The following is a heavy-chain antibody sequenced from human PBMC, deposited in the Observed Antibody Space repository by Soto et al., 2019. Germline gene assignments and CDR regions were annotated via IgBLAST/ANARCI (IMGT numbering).Heavy chain of an antibody. J-gene: IGHJ6*02. CDR3: AREGVRPYYYYGMDV. V-gene: IGHV1-18*01. CDR2: ISGYNGDT. Sequence: QVHLVQSGAEVKKPGASVKVSCKASGYSFTTYGISWVRQAPGQGLEWMGWISGYNGDTNYAQNFQARVTMTTDTSTSTAYMELMSLRSDDTAVYYCAREGVRPYYYYGMDVWGQGTTVTVSS. D-gene: IGHD2-21*01. CDR1: GYSFTTYG.